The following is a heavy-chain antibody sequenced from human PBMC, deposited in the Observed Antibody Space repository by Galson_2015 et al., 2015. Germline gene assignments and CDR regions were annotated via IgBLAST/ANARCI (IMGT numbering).Heavy chain of an antibody. CDR3: ARDAKETEDKVEF. V-gene: IGHV3-48*03. CDR1: GFILSSHD. CDR2: ISTSGTAI. Sequence: SLRLSCAASGFILSSHDMSWVRQAPGKGLEWISYISTSGTAINYADSVRGRFTVFRDNAKNSLYLQMNSLRAEDTAVYYCARDAKETEDKVEFWGQGALVTVSS. J-gene: IGHJ4*02. D-gene: IGHD5-12*01.